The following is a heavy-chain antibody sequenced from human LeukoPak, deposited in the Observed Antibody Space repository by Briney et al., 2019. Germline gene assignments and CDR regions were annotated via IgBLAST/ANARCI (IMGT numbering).Heavy chain of an antibody. V-gene: IGHV3-30*03. Sequence: GGSLRLSCAASGYTFSDCGMHWVRQAPGKGLEWVTVVSADGRTQLYSDSVKGRFIVSRDNSLNTLHLQMNSLETEDTAVYYCAREFGHNRWYFDYWGQGALVTVSS. CDR1: GYTFSDCG. CDR3: AREFGHNRWYFDY. J-gene: IGHJ4*02. CDR2: VSADGRTQ. D-gene: IGHD5-24*01.